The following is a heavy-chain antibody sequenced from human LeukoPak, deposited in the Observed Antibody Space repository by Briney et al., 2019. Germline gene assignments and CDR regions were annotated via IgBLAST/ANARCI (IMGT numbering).Heavy chain of an antibody. V-gene: IGHV4-39*07. J-gene: IGHJ4*02. Sequence: PSETLSLTCTVSGGSISSSSYYWGWIRQPPGKGLEWIGSIYYSGSTYYNPSLKSRVTISVDTSKNQFSLKLSSVTAADTAVYYCARDLIPYYYDSSGYYDYWGQGTLVTVSS. CDR2: IYYSGST. D-gene: IGHD3-22*01. CDR3: ARDLIPYYYDSSGYYDY. CDR1: GGSISSSSYY.